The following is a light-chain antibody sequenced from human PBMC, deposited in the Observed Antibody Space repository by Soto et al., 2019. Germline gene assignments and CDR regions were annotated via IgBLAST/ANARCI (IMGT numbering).Light chain of an antibody. CDR2: GAS. J-gene: IGKJ2*01. Sequence: EIVLTQSPGTLSLSPGERATLSCRASQSVSSSYLAWYQQKPGQAPRLLIYGASSRATGIPDRFSGSGSGTDFPPTISRLEPDDVAEYCCQHYGSSHYTFGQGTKLEIK. CDR3: QHYGSSHYT. V-gene: IGKV3-20*01. CDR1: QSVSSSY.